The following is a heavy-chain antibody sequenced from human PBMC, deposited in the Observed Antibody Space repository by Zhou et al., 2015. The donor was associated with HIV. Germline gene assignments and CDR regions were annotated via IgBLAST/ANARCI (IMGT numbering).Heavy chain of an antibody. D-gene: IGHD6-19*01. J-gene: IGHJ5*01. CDR1: GFIFTTYT. Sequence: DVQLLESGGGLVQPGGSRTLSCAASGFIFTTYTMTWVRQAPGKGLEWVSSISGNGDTTYYAESVMGRFTISRDNSKNTLNLQMNSLRVEDTAVYYCAREINVSGWFVSWGQGTLVTVSS. CDR2: ISGNGDTT. V-gene: IGHV3-23*01. CDR3: AREINVSGWFVS.